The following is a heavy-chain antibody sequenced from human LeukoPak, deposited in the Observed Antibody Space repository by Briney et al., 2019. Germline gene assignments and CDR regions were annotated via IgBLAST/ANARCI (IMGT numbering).Heavy chain of an antibody. CDR3: ARVLLTSSGSYYFDY. CDR2: IIPIFGTV. CDR1: GGTFSSYA. V-gene: IGHV1-69*05. Sequence: SVKVSCKASGGTFSSYAISWVRQAPGQGLEWMGGIIPIFGTVNYAQKFQGRVTITTGESTSTAYMELSSLRSEDTAVYYCARVLLTSSGSYYFDYWGQGTLVTVSS. J-gene: IGHJ4*02. D-gene: IGHD1-26*01.